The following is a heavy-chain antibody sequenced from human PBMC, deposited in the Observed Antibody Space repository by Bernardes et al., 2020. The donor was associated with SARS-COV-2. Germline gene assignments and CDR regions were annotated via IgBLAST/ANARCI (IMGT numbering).Heavy chain of an antibody. CDR2: IKEDGSEK. D-gene: IGHD1-26*01. V-gene: IGHV3-7*01. CDR3: ARGGRSPNY. CDR1: GFTFISSW. Sequence: GSLRLSCAASGFTFISSWMSWVRQAPWKGLEWVANIKEDGSEKYYVDSMKGRFTISRDNAKNSLYLQMNSLRAEDTAVYHCARGGRSPNYWGQGTLVTVSS. J-gene: IGHJ4*02.